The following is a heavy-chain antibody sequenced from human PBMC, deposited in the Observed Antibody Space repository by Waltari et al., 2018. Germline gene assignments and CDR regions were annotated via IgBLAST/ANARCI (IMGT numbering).Heavy chain of an antibody. CDR1: GGTFSSYA. CDR2: IIPIFGTA. Sequence: QVQLVQSGAEVKKPGSSVKVSCKASGGTFSSYAISWVRRAPGPGLEWMGGIIPIFGTANYAQKFQGRVTITADESTSTAYMELSSLRSEDTAVYYCARHSTYYYDSSGYYHLDYWGQGTLVTVSS. CDR3: ARHSTYYYDSSGYYHLDY. J-gene: IGHJ4*02. V-gene: IGHV1-69*12. D-gene: IGHD3-22*01.